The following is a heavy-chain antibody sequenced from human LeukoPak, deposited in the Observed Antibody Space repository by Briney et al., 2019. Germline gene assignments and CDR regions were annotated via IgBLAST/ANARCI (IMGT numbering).Heavy chain of an antibody. D-gene: IGHD3-10*01. CDR2: ISTSSSYI. J-gene: IGHJ4*02. CDR3: ARDRAFSTGSYFVD. Sequence: GGSLRLSCTASGFTFSSYSMNWVRQAPGKGLEWVSSISTSSSYIYYADSVKGRFTISRDNSKNTLYLQMNSLRTEDTAVYYCARDRAFSTGSYFVDWGQGTLVTVSS. CDR1: GFTFSSYS. V-gene: IGHV3-21*01.